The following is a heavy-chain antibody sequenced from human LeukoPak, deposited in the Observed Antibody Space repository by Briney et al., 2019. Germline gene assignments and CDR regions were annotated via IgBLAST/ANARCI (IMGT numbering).Heavy chain of an antibody. J-gene: IGHJ4*02. Sequence: SETLSLXXAXXGGSFSGYYWSWIRQPPGKGLEWIGEINHSGSTNYNPSLKSRVTISVDTSKNQFSLKLSSVTAADTAVYYCARQPVVVIADPFDYWGQGTLVTVSS. CDR3: ARQPVVVIADPFDY. V-gene: IGHV4-34*01. D-gene: IGHD2-21*01. CDR1: GGSFSGYY. CDR2: INHSGST.